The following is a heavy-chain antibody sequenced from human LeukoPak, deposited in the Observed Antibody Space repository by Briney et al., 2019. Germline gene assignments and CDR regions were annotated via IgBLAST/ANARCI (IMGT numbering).Heavy chain of an antibody. CDR2: IYTSGST. D-gene: IGHD3-22*01. Sequence: SETLSLTCTVSGGSISSYYWSWIRQPPGKGLEWIGYIYTSGSTNYNPSLKSRVTISVDTSKNQFSLKLSSVTAADAAVYYCARHFDSSGYYDAFDIWGQGTMVTVSS. V-gene: IGHV4-4*09. CDR3: ARHFDSSGYYDAFDI. CDR1: GGSISSYY. J-gene: IGHJ3*02.